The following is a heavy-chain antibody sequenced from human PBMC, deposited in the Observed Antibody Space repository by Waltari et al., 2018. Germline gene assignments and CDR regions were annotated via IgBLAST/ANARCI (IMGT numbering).Heavy chain of an antibody. V-gene: IGHV4-34*01. CDR3: ARAAVGATDY. D-gene: IGHD1-26*01. Sequence: QVQLQQWGAGLLKPSETLSLTCAVSGGSFSGYYWSWIRQPPGKGLEWIGEINHSGSTNYNPSLKSRVTISVDTSKNQFSLKLSSVTAADTAVYYCARAAVGATDYWGQGTLVTVSS. CDR1: GGSFSGYY. CDR2: INHSGST. J-gene: IGHJ4*02.